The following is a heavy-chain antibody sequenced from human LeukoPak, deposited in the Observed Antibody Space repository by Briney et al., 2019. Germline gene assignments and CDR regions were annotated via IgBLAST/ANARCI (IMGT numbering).Heavy chain of an antibody. CDR1: GFTFSSYA. Sequence: GGSLRLSCAASGFTFSSYAMSWVRQAPGKGLEWVSAISGSGGSTYYADSVKGRFTISRDNSKNTLYLQMNSLRAEDTAVYYCANFLGELRANYFDYWGQGTLVTVSS. J-gene: IGHJ4*02. CDR3: ANFLGELRANYFDY. CDR2: ISGSGGST. V-gene: IGHV3-23*01. D-gene: IGHD3-16*01.